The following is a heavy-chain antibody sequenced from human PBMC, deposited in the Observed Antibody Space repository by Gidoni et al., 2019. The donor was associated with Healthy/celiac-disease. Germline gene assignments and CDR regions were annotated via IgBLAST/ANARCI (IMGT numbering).Heavy chain of an antibody. CDR2: IYYSGST. CDR3: ARTPFIIAAAGGWFDP. Sequence: QVQLQESGPGLVKPSQTLSLTCTVSGGSISSGGYYWRWIRQHPGKGLEWIGYIYYSGSTYYNPSLKSRVTISVDTSKNQFSLKLSSVTAADTAVYYCARTPFIIAAAGGWFDPWGQGTLVTVSS. CDR1: GGSISSGGYY. V-gene: IGHV4-31*03. D-gene: IGHD6-13*01. J-gene: IGHJ5*02.